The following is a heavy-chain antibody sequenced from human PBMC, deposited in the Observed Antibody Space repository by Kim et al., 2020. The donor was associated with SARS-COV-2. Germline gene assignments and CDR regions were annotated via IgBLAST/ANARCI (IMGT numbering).Heavy chain of an antibody. Sequence: SETLSLTWTVSGDSSSSNTYYWGWIRQPPGKGLEWIGSIYDSGCTYYTPSLKSRVTRSVDTSKKQFSLTLSSVTAADSAVYYCARRSPTEYFHYWGQGTLVTVSS. CDR3: ARRSPTEYFHY. CDR2: IYDSGCT. CDR1: GDSSSSNTYY. J-gene: IGHJ4*02. V-gene: IGHV4-39*01.